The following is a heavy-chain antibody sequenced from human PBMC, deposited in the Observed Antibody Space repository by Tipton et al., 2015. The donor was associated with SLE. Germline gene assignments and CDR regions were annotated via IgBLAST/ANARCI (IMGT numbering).Heavy chain of an antibody. V-gene: IGHV1-46*01. CDR3: ASYSSTSGY. Sequence: QSGAEVKKPGASVKVSCKASGYTFTSYYIYWVRQAPGQGLEWMGITNPSGGNTSYAQKFQDRVTMTRDTSTSTVYMELSSLRSEDTAVYYCASYSSTSGYWGQGTLVTVSS. J-gene: IGHJ4*02. CDR2: TNPSGGNT. D-gene: IGHD6-13*01. CDR1: GYTFTSYY.